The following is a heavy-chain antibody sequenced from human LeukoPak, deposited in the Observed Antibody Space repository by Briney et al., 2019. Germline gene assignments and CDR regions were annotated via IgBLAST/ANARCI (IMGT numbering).Heavy chain of an antibody. CDR3: ARDPGLNGSYHHLTFGY. V-gene: IGHV7-4-1*02. D-gene: IGHD1-26*01. J-gene: IGHJ4*02. CDR1: GYTFTSYA. Sequence: RASVKVSCKASGYTFTSYAMNWVRQAPGQGLEWMGWINTNTGNPTYAQGFTGRFVFSLDTSVSTAYLQISSLKAEDTAVYYCARDPGLNGSYHHLTFGYWGQGTLVTVSS. CDR2: INTNTGNP.